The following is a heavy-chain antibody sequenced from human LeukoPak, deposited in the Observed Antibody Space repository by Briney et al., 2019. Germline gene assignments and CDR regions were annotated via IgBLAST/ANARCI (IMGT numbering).Heavy chain of an antibody. V-gene: IGHV3-30*18. J-gene: IGHJ4*02. CDR2: ISCDGSNK. CDR1: GFTFSSYG. D-gene: IGHD3-22*01. Sequence: GGSLRLSCAASGFTFSSYGMHWVRQAPGKGLEWVAVISCDGSNKYYADSVKGRFTISRDNSKNTLYLQMNSLRAEDTAVYYCANGEYYYDSSGYYGYWGQGTLVTVSS. CDR3: ANGEYYYDSSGYYGY.